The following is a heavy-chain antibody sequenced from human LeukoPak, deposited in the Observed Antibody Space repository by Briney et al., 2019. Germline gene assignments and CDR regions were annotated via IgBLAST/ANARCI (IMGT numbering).Heavy chain of an antibody. CDR3: ARCQSSSFAYYGMDV. CDR2: IIPILGIA. Sequence: ASVKVSCKASGGTFSSYAISWVRQAPGQGLEWMGRIIPILGIANYAQKFQGRVTITADKSTSTAYMELSSLRSEDTAVYYCARCQSSSFAYYGMDVWGQGTTVTVSS. J-gene: IGHJ6*02. CDR1: GGTFSSYA. D-gene: IGHD6-13*01. V-gene: IGHV1-69*04.